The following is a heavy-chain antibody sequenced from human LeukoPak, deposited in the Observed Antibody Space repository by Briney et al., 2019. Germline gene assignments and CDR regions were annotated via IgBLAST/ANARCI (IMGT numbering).Heavy chain of an antibody. D-gene: IGHD2-21*02. CDR3: VKRGGGDHGLDV. V-gene: IGHV3-30*18. CDR1: GFTFTNYG. CDR2: VSFDGRKT. Sequence: GGSLRLSCEASGFTFTNYGVHWVRQAPGKGPECVAVVSFDGRKTYYAGFAEGRFTISRDDSNSMVYLQMNSLRTEDTAVYHCVKRGGGDHGLDVWGQGTTVVVS. J-gene: IGHJ6*02.